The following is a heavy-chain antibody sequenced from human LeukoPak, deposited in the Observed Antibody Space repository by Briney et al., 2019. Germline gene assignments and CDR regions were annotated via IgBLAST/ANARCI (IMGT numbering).Heavy chain of an antibody. CDR1: GFTFSDYY. Sequence: GGSLRLSCAASGFTFSDYYMSWIGQAPGKGLEWVSYISSSSSYTNYADSVKGRFTISRDNAKNSLYLQMNSLRAEDTAVYYCARESLWFGELTDYWGQGTLVTVSS. J-gene: IGHJ4*02. V-gene: IGHV3-11*06. CDR3: ARESLWFGELTDY. CDR2: ISSSSSYT. D-gene: IGHD3-10*01.